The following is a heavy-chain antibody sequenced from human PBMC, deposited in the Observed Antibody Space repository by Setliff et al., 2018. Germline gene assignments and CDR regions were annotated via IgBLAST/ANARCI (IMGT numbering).Heavy chain of an antibody. CDR2: INPGGGST. CDR1: GYTFTNHY. D-gene: IGHD3-22*01. V-gene: IGHV1-46*01. J-gene: IGHJ4*02. Sequence: ASVKVSCKAPGYTFTNHYMHWVRQAPGQGLEWMGMINPGGGSTTYAQKFQGRVTMTRGTSTSTVYMELSSLRTEDTAVYYCARGYYDSYARYYVVGDYWGQGTPVTVSS. CDR3: ARGYYDSYARYYVVGDY.